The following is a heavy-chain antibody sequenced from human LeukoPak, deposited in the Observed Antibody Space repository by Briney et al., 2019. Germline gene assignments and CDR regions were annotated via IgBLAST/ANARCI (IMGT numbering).Heavy chain of an antibody. CDR2: MNPNSGNT. Sequence: ASVKVSCMASGYTFTSYDINWVRQATGQGLEWMGWMNPNSGNTGYAQKFQGRVTMTRNTSISTAYMELGSLRSEDTAVYYCARVDSIAAAGSPHYNWFDPWGQGTLVTVSS. J-gene: IGHJ5*02. D-gene: IGHD6-13*01. CDR3: ARVDSIAAAGSPHYNWFDP. CDR1: GYTFTSYD. V-gene: IGHV1-8*01.